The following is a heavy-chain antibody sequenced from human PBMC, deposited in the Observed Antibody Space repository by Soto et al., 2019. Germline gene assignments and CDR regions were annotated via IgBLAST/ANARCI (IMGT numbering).Heavy chain of an antibody. V-gene: IGHV4-59*01. J-gene: IGHJ6*02. Sequence: SETLSLTRTVSAGPISSYCWSWIRQPPGKGLEWIGYIYYRGSTNYNPSLKIRVTISVDTAKTQFSLKLSSVTAADKAVYYCAREDRGSYYDILTGYYAGYSYYGIDVWGQATTVT. CDR3: AREDRGSYYDILTGYYAGYSYYGIDV. CDR2: IYYRGST. CDR1: AGPISSYC. D-gene: IGHD3-9*01.